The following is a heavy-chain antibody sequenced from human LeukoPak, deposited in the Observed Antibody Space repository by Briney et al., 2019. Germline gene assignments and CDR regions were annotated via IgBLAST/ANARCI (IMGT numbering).Heavy chain of an antibody. CDR1: GFTFDTHA. V-gene: IGHV3-23*01. CDR2: INGNGAST. J-gene: IGHJ4*02. CDR3: AKDQGYSYYYLDY. Sequence: GGSLRLSCAASGFTFDTHAMSWVPQAPGKGLEWVSGINGNGASTYYSDSVKGRFTISRDNSKNTLYLQMSTLRAEDTAVYYCAKDQGYSYYYLDYWGQGTLVTVSS. D-gene: IGHD5-18*01.